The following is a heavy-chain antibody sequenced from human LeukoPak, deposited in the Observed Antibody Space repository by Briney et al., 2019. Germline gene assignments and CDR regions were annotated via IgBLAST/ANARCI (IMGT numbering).Heavy chain of an antibody. CDR3: ARRAYRRDGYNRNAFDI. D-gene: IGHD5-24*01. CDR1: GFTFDDYA. Sequence: PGGSLRLSCAASGFTFDDYAMHWVRQAPGKGLEWVSGISWNSGSIGYADFVKGRFTISRDNAKNSLYLQMNSLRAEDTALYHCARRAYRRDGYNRNAFDIWGQGTMVTVSS. V-gene: IGHV3-9*01. CDR2: ISWNSGSI. J-gene: IGHJ3*02.